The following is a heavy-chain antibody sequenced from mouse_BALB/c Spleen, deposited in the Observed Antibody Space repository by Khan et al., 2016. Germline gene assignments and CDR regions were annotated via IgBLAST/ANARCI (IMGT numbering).Heavy chain of an antibody. D-gene: IGHD2-3*01. J-gene: IGHJ4*01. CDR3: ARRDDGGGAMDY. Sequence: VQLQESGPGLVAPSQSLSITCTVSGFSLTSYGVHWVRQPPGKGLEWLVVIWSDGSTTYNSALKSRLSLSKDNPKSQVFLKMNSLQTDDTAMYYCARRDDGGGAMDYWGQGTSVTVSS. CDR2: IWSDGST. CDR1: GFSLTSYG. V-gene: IGHV2-6*02.